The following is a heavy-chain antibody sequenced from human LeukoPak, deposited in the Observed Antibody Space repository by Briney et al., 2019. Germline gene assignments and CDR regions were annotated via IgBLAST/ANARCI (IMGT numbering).Heavy chain of an antibody. J-gene: IGHJ1*01. D-gene: IGHD6-13*01. CDR1: GFIFISYG. V-gene: IGHV3-30*03. CDR3: ARDWPTIAAAGTIPEYFQH. Sequence: GRSLRLSCAASGFIFISYGMHWVRQAPGKGLEWVALISYDGSNKYYADSVKGRFTISRDNAKNSLYLQMNSLRAEDTAVYYCARDWPTIAAAGTIPEYFQHWGQGTLVTVSS. CDR2: ISYDGSNK.